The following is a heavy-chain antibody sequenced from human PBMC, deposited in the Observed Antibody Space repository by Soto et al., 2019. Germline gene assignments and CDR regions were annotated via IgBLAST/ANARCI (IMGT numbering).Heavy chain of an antibody. Sequence: TLSLTCTVSGGSISSGGYYWSWIRQHPGKGLEWIGYIYYSGSTYYNPSLKSRVTISVDTSKNQFSLKLSSVTAADTAVYYCARAGYSGYDSSPYYFDYWGQGTLVTVSS. CDR1: GGSISSGGYY. J-gene: IGHJ4*02. CDR3: ARAGYSGYDSSPYYFDY. D-gene: IGHD5-12*01. V-gene: IGHV4-31*03. CDR2: IYYSGST.